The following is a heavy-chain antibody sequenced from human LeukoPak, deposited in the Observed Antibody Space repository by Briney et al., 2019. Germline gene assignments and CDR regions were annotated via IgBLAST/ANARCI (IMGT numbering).Heavy chain of an antibody. CDR2: IKKKSDGGTT. Sequence: PGGSLRLSCAASGFTFSNAWMTWVRQAPGKGLEWVGHIKKKSDGGTTDYAAPVKGRFTISRDDSKDTLYLQMNSLKAEDTAVYYCTTVQQWLAQALGYWGQGTLVAVSS. CDR3: TTVQQWLAQALGY. V-gene: IGHV3-15*01. D-gene: IGHD6-19*01. J-gene: IGHJ4*02. CDR1: GFTFSNAW.